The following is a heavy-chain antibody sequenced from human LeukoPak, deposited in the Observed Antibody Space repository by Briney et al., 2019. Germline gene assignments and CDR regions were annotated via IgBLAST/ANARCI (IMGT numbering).Heavy chain of an antibody. V-gene: IGHV4-59*01. CDR2: IYYSGST. D-gene: IGHD3-3*01. Sequence: SETLSLTCTVSGGSISSYYWSWIRQPPGKGLEWIGYIYYSGSTNYNPSLKSRVTISVDTSKDQFSLRLSSVTAADTAVYYCASVVRLEIFDYWGQGTLVTVSS. J-gene: IGHJ4*02. CDR1: GGSISSYY. CDR3: ASVVRLEIFDY.